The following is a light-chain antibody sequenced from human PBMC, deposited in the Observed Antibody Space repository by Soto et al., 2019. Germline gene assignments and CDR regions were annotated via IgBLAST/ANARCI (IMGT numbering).Light chain of an antibody. CDR3: CSYAGSYNYV. J-gene: IGLJ1*01. CDR2: DVT. V-gene: IGLV2-11*01. CDR1: SSDVGAYNY. Sequence: QSVLTHPRSVSWSPGHSVSISCTGTSSDVGAYNYVSWYQHHPGKAPKFIIHDVTKWPSGVPDRFSGSKSGNTASLTISGLQPEDEADYYCCSYAGSYNYVFGTGTKVTVL.